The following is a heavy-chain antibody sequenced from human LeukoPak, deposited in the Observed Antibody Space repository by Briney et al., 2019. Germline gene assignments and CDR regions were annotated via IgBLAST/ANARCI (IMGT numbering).Heavy chain of an antibody. D-gene: IGHD6-13*01. J-gene: IGHJ4*02. V-gene: IGHV3-7*02. Sequence: GGSLRLSCAASGFSFRSFWMSWVRQAPGKGLEWVASIKEDGSDKYYVESVKGRFTISRDTAKNTLYLQMNSLRAEDTAMYYCTRSSSFDYWGQGTLVTVSS. CDR1: GFSFRSFW. CDR2: IKEDGSDK. CDR3: TRSSSFDY.